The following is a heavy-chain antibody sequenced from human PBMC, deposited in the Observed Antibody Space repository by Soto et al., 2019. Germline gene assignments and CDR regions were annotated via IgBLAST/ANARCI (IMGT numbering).Heavy chain of an antibody. CDR3: ARDRGSGWYLGAFDI. Sequence: GGSLRLSCAASGFTFSSYSMNWVRQAPGKGLEWVSYISSSSSTIYYADSVKGRFTISRDNAKNSLYLQMNSLRDEDTAVYYCARDRGSGWYLGAFDIWGQGTMVTVSS. V-gene: IGHV3-48*02. CDR1: GFTFSSYS. D-gene: IGHD6-19*01. CDR2: ISSSSSTI. J-gene: IGHJ3*02.